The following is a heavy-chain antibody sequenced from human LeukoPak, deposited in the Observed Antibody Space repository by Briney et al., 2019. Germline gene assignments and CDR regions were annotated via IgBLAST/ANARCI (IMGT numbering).Heavy chain of an antibody. J-gene: IGHJ6*02. CDR1: GFTFSSYA. V-gene: IGHV3-23*01. CDR3: AKDDPPLIQLCQYTDYYYYYGMDV. Sequence: GGSLRLSCAASGFTFSSYAMSWVRQAPGKGLEWVSAISGSGGSTYYADSVKGRFTISRDNSKNTLYLQMNSLRAEDTAVYYCAKDDPPLIQLCQYTDYYYYYGMDVWGQGTTVTVSS. D-gene: IGHD5-18*01. CDR2: ISGSGGST.